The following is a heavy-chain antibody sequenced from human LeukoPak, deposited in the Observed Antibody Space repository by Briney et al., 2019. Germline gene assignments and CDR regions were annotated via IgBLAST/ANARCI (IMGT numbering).Heavy chain of an antibody. CDR1: GGTFSSYA. Sequence: ASVKVSCKASGGTFSSYAISWMRQAPGQGLEWMGGIIPIFGTANYAQKFQGRVTITADESTSTAYMELSSLRSEDTAVYYCARGPTYYDILTGLPNYYYYGMDVWGKGTTVTVSS. J-gene: IGHJ6*04. CDR3: ARGPTYYDILTGLPNYYYYGMDV. D-gene: IGHD3-9*01. CDR2: IIPIFGTA. V-gene: IGHV1-69*01.